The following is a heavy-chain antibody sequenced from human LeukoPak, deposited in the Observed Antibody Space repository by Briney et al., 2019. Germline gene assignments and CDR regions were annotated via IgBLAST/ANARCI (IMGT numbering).Heavy chain of an antibody. D-gene: IGHD3-22*01. V-gene: IGHV1-69*13. Sequence: ASVKVSCKASGGSFTFTSHAISWVRQAPGQGLEWVGGLIPIYGSSNYAQKFQDRVTITSDESTRTVYMELSSLRPEDSAVYYCAGFFYDNSGDAFDIWGQGTTVTVSS. CDR3: AGFFYDNSGDAFDI. CDR2: LIPIYGSS. J-gene: IGHJ3*02. CDR1: GGSFTFTSHA.